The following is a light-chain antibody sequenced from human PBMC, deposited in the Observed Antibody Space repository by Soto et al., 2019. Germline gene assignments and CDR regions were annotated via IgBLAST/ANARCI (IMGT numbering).Light chain of an antibody. CDR2: EVS. J-gene: IGLJ1*01. CDR3: SSYTSGDTLYV. CDR1: SSDVGGYKY. Sequence: QSALTQPPSVSGSPGQSITISCTGTSSDVGGYKYVSWYQQHPGNAPKLILHEVSNRPSGVSNRFSGSKSGNTASLTISGLQAEDEADYYCSSYTSGDTLYVFGPGTKLTVL. V-gene: IGLV2-14*01.